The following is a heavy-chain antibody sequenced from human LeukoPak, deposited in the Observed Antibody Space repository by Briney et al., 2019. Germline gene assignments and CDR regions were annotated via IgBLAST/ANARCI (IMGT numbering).Heavy chain of an antibody. CDR3: ARAVVYYYDSSGYYPKGFVDAFDI. D-gene: IGHD3-22*01. Sequence: GASVKVSCKASGYTFTSYDINWVRQATGQGLEWMGWINPNSGGTNYAQKFQGRVTMTRDTSISTAYMELSRLRSDDTAVYYCARAVVYYYDSSGYYPKGFVDAFDIWGQGTMVTVSS. CDR1: GYTFTSYD. V-gene: IGHV1-2*02. CDR2: INPNSGGT. J-gene: IGHJ3*02.